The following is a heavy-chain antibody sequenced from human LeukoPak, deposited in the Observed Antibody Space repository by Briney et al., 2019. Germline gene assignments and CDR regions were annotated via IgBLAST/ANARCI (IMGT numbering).Heavy chain of an antibody. CDR2: INPSGGT. CDR3: AREGVAGTGLDF. Sequence: ASVTVSCMPSGYSFSIYYMHWVRQAPGQGREWMGIINPSGGTSYAQKLQGRITMTRDTSTSTLYMELSSPRSEDTAVYYCAREGVAGTGLDFWGQGTLVTVSS. CDR1: GYSFSIYY. D-gene: IGHD6-13*01. V-gene: IGHV1-46*01. J-gene: IGHJ4*02.